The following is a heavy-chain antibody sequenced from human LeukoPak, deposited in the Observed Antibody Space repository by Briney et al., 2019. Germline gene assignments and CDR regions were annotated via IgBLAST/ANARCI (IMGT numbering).Heavy chain of an antibody. CDR3: AKGSSRPPNAFDI. CDR2: IGQDGSEK. J-gene: IGHJ3*02. Sequence: GGSLRLSCTASGFTFSGHWMSWVRQAPGKGLEWVASIGQDGSEKHYVDSVEGRFIISRDNAKNSLHLQMNSLRAEDTAVYYCAKGSSRPPNAFDIWGQGTLVTVSS. V-gene: IGHV3-7*01. CDR1: GFTFSGHW. D-gene: IGHD6-6*01.